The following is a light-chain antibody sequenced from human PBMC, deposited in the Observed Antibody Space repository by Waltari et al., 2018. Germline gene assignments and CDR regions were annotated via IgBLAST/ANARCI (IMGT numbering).Light chain of an antibody. CDR1: QSVSSY. Sequence: EIVLTQSPATLSLSPGVRATLSCRASQSVSSYLAWYQQKPGQAPRLLIYEASNRATGIPARFSGSGSGTDFTLTISSLEPEDLAVYYCQQRSNWPLSLTFGGGTKVEIK. CDR3: QQRSNWPLSLT. CDR2: EAS. J-gene: IGKJ4*01. V-gene: IGKV3-11*01.